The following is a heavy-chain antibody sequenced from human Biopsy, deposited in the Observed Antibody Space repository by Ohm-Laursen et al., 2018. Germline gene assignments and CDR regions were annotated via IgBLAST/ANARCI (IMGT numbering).Heavy chain of an antibody. D-gene: IGHD2-8*01. J-gene: IGHJ4*02. CDR2: INCKTGAT. CDR3: ARDPLNGHKHFDY. Sequence: ASVKVPCKASSYTFTDYNIHWMRQAPGQGLEWLGYINCKTGATNYAQKFQGTVTMTRDTSISTACLALGSLRSADTAIYYCARDPLNGHKHFDYWGQGSLVTVSS. CDR1: SYTFTDYN. V-gene: IGHV1-2*02.